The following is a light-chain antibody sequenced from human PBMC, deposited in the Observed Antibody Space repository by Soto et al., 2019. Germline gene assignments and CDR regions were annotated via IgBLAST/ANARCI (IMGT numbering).Light chain of an antibody. Sequence: DIQVTQTQSSLSASVGYRVTITCRASQSISSYLHWYQQKPGKAPKLLINVASTLQSGVPSRFSGSGSGTDFTLAITCLQPEDFATYYCQQSSSTPQPFGGVTKADI. CDR3: QQSSSTPQP. CDR2: VAS. CDR1: QSISSY. J-gene: IGKJ4*01. V-gene: IGKV1-39*01.